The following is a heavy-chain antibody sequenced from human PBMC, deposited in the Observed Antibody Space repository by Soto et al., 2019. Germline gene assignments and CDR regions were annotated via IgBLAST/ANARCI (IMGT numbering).Heavy chain of an antibody. CDR3: ARDPRAAADDGDDC. CDR1: GFTFGSYG. D-gene: IGHD6-13*01. J-gene: IGHJ4*02. CDR2: IWYDGTNK. V-gene: IGHV3-33*01. Sequence: GGSLRLSCAASGFTFGSYGMHWVRQAPGKGLEWVAVIWYDGTNKYYAGSVKRRFTISSHNSKSTLYLQMNSLRTEDTAVYYCARDPRAAADDGDDCWGQGTLVTVSS.